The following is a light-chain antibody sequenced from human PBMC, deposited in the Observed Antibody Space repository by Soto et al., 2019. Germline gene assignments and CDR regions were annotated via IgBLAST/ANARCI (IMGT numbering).Light chain of an antibody. CDR3: QVWDSDSDPSYV. J-gene: IGLJ1*01. CDR1: NIGAYS. V-gene: IGLV3-21*02. Sequence: SYELTQPPSMSVAPGQTARITCGGDNIGAYSVYWYQQRPGQAPVLVVYDDTNRPSGIPGRFSGSNSGNTATLTISSVEAGDEAAYYCQVWDSDSDPSYVFGGGTKVTVL. CDR2: DDT.